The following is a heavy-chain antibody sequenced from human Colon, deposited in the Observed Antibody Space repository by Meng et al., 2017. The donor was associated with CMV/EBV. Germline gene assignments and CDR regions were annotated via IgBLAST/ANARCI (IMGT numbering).Heavy chain of an antibody. CDR3: ARGRNGWLLPLDS. D-gene: IGHD3-3*01. CDR1: GGSFIAYY. CDR2: LTHSGST. Sequence: VLLRQGGRERLKPSKTLSPPCPFSGGSFIAYYLPWIRQSPGKGLEWIGELTHSGSTNYNPSLKSRVTISIETSKRHFSLRLTSVTAADTAVYYCARGRNGWLLPLDSWGQGTLVTVSS. V-gene: IGHV4-34*01. J-gene: IGHJ4*02.